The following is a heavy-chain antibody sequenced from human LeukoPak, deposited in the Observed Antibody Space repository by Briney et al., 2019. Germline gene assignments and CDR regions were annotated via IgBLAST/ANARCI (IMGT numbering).Heavy chain of an antibody. CDR2: IYYSGST. CDR1: GGSISSGGYY. CDR3: ARDGREDYYYYGMDV. J-gene: IGHJ6*02. Sequence: PSETLSLTCTVSGGSISSGGYYWSWIRQHPGKGLEWIGYIYYSGSTYYNPSLKSRVTISVDTSKNQFSLKLSSVTAADTAVCYCARDGREDYYYYGMDVWGQGTTVTVSS. D-gene: IGHD1-26*01. V-gene: IGHV4-31*03.